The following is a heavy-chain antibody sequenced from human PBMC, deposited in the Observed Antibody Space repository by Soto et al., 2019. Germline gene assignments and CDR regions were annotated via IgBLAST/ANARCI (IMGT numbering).Heavy chain of an antibody. CDR2: IIPIFGTA. Sequence: GASVKVSCKASGGTFSSYAISWVRQAPGQGLEWMGGIIPIFGTANYAQKFQGRVTITADESTSTAYMELSSLRSEDTAVYYCARVGITILGVVTYGMDVWGQGTTVTVS. CDR3: ARVGITILGVVTYGMDV. J-gene: IGHJ6*02. D-gene: IGHD3-3*01. V-gene: IGHV1-69*13. CDR1: GGTFSSYA.